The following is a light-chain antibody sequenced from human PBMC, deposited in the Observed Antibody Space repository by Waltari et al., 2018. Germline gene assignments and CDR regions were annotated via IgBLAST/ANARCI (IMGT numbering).Light chain of an antibody. Sequence: QSALTQPASVSGSPGQSITISCTGTSSDVGGYNYVSWYQQHPGKAPKLMIYDVSNRPSGVSKRCSGSKSGNTASLTISGLQAEDEADYYCSSYTSSSTLVFGGGTKLTVL. V-gene: IGLV2-14*03. CDR3: SSYTSSSTLV. CDR1: SSDVGGYNY. J-gene: IGLJ2*01. CDR2: DVS.